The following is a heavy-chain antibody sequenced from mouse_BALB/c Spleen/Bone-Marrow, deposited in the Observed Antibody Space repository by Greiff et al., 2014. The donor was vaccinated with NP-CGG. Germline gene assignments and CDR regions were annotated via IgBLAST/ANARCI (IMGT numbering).Heavy chain of an antibody. Sequence: EVNLVESGGGLVQPGGSRKLSCAASGFTFSSFGMHWVRQAPEKGLEWVAYISSGSSTIYYADTVMDRFTISRDNPKNTLFLQMTSLRSEDTAMYYCARSGSSSGYFDYWGQGTTLTVSS. CDR2: ISSGSSTI. V-gene: IGHV5-17*02. J-gene: IGHJ2*01. CDR3: ARSGSSSGYFDY. CDR1: GFTFSSFG. D-gene: IGHD1-1*01.